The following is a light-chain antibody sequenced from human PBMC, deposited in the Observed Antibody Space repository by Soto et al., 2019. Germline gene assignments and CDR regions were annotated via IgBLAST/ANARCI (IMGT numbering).Light chain of an antibody. V-gene: IGKV3-15*01. CDR3: QQYNNWPPGT. Sequence: EIVMTQSPATLSVSPGERATLSCRASQSVXXXXAWYQQKPGQAPRLLIYGASTMATGIPARFSGSGSGTXXXXXXXXXXXXXXAXXYCQQYNNWPPGTFGQGTKVEIK. CDR2: GAS. J-gene: IGKJ1*01. CDR1: QSVXXX.